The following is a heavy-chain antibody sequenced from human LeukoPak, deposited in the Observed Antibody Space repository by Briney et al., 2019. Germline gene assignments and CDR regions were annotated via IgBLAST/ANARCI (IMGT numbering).Heavy chain of an antibody. CDR1: GGSISSSSYY. V-gene: IGHV4-39*01. J-gene: IGHJ4*02. CDR2: IYYSGIT. Sequence: SETLSLTCTVSGGSISSSSYYWVWIRQPPGKELEWIGSIYYSGITYYNPSLKSRGTMSVDTSKNQFSLKLSSVTAADTAVYYCARTRYYYNSRSYGAPYYFDYWGQGTLVTVSS. CDR3: ARTRYYYNSRSYGAPYYFDY. D-gene: IGHD3-10*01.